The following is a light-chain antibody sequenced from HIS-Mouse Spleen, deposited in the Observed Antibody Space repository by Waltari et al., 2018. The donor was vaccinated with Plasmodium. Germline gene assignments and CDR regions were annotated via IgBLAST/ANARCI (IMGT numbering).Light chain of an antibody. V-gene: IGKV1-13*02. CDR2: DAS. Sequence: AIQLTQSPSSLSASVGDRGTITCRARQGISSALAWYQQKPGKAPKLLIYDASSLESGVPSRFSGSGSGTEFTLTISSLQPEDFATYYCQQLNSYPPTFGQGTKLEIK. CDR1: QGISSA. CDR3: QQLNSYPPT. J-gene: IGKJ2*01.